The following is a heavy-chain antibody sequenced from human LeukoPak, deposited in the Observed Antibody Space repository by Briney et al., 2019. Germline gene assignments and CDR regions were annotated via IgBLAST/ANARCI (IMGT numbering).Heavy chain of an antibody. V-gene: IGHV3-33*01. Sequence: PGRSLRLSCAASGFTLSSYGIHWVRQAPGKGLEWVAVIWYDGTNRYYVDSVRGRFTISRDNSKNTLYLQMNSLRAEDTAVYYCARDQGLLWFGESAGMDVWGQGTTVTVSS. J-gene: IGHJ6*02. CDR2: IWYDGTNR. D-gene: IGHD3-10*01. CDR1: GFTLSSYG. CDR3: ARDQGLLWFGESAGMDV.